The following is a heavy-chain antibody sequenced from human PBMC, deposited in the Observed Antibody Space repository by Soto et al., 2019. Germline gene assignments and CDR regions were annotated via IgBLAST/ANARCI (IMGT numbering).Heavy chain of an antibody. CDR1: GFTFSSYG. Sequence: ESGGGVVQPGRSLRLSCAASGFTFSSYGMHWVRQAPGKGLEWVAVISYDGSNKYYADSVKGRFTISRDNSKNTLYLQMNSLRAEDTAVYYCAKDLLGGFDYWGQGTLVTVSS. CDR3: AKDLLGGFDY. V-gene: IGHV3-30*18. D-gene: IGHD2-15*01. J-gene: IGHJ4*02. CDR2: ISYDGSNK.